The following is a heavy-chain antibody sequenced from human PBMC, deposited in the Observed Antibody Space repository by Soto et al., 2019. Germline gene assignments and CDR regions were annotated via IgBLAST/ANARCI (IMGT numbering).Heavy chain of an antibody. D-gene: IGHD6-13*01. CDR2: ISAYNGNT. V-gene: IGHV1-18*01. J-gene: IGHJ3*01. CDR3: ARDGAAAADYDALDF. Sequence: ASVKVSCKASGYTFSSYGISWVRQAPGQGLEWMGWISAYNGNTNYAQKFQGRVTMTTDTSTSTAYMEMRRLRSDDTAVYYCARDGAAAADYDALDFWGQGTMVTVSS. CDR1: GYTFSSYG.